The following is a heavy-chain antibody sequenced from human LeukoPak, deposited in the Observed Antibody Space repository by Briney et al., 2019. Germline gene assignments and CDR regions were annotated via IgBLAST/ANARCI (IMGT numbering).Heavy chain of an antibody. CDR1: GFTFSSYS. D-gene: IGHD3-10*01. CDR2: INSGSDYI. Sequence: AGSLRLSCAASGFTFSSYSMTWVRQAPGKGLEWVSSINSGSDYILYADSVKGRFIISRDNAKNSLYLQMSSLRAEDTAVYYCARDQFGKGNWFDPWGQGTLVTVSS. CDR3: ARDQFGKGNWFDP. V-gene: IGHV3-21*01. J-gene: IGHJ5*02.